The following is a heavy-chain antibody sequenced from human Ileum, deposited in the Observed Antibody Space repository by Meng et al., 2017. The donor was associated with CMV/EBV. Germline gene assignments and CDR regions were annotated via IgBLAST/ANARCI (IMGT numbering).Heavy chain of an antibody. V-gene: IGHV3-23*01. CDR3: AKEDYSNDLDY. Sequence: GESLKISCAASGFRFSAHAMIWVRQAPGNGLEWVSTISPGGSTFYADSVKGRFTISRDNSKNTVYLQMNSLRADDTAVYYCAKEDYSNDLDYWGQGTLVTVSS. CDR1: GFRFSAHA. J-gene: IGHJ4*02. CDR2: ISPGGST. D-gene: IGHD4-11*01.